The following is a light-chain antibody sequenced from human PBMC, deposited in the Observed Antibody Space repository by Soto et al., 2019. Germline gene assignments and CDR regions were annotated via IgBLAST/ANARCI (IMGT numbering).Light chain of an antibody. Sequence: SYELTQPPSVSVAPGETATITCGGNNIGSKSVHWYQQKAGQAPVLTIYYDRDRSSGIPERFSGSNSGNTATLTISRVEAADEADYYCQVWDNNSDHVVFGGGTQLTVL. J-gene: IGLJ2*01. V-gene: IGLV3-21*04. CDR1: NIGSKS. CDR3: QVWDNNSDHVV. CDR2: YDR.